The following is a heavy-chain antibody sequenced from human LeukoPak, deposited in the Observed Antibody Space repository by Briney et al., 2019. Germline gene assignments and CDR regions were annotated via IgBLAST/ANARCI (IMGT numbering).Heavy chain of an antibody. D-gene: IGHD2-2*01. CDR2: IIPIFGTA. Sequence: EASVKVSCKASGGTFSSYAISWVRQAPGQGLEWMGGIIPIFGTANYAQKFQGRVTITADESTSTAYMELSSLRSEDTAVYYCARGGKVVVPAAYFDLWGRGTLVTVSS. J-gene: IGHJ2*01. CDR3: ARGGKVVVPAAYFDL. CDR1: GGTFSSYA. V-gene: IGHV1-69*01.